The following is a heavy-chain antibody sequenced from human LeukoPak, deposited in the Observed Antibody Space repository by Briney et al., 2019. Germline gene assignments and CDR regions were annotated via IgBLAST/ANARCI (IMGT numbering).Heavy chain of an antibody. D-gene: IGHD3-22*01. Sequence: GGSLRLSCAASGFTFSSYAMHWVRQAPGKGLEYVSAINSNGGRTYYADSVKGRFTISRDNSKNTLFLQMSSLRVEDTAVYYCVKDLYYDNSGYYSGAFDYWGQGTLVTVSS. CDR1: GFTFSSYA. CDR2: INSNGGRT. V-gene: IGHV3-64D*06. J-gene: IGHJ4*02. CDR3: VKDLYYDNSGYYSGAFDY.